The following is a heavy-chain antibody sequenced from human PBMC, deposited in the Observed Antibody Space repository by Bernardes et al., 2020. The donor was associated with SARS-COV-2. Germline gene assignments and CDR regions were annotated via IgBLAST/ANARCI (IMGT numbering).Heavy chain of an antibody. J-gene: IGHJ4*02. Sequence: GGPLSLSCETSGFRFTRHGFHLVRQAPGRGLEWVAAIADTGHNQFYGDFVKGRFTVSRDNSKLYLQMNTLRADDTAVYYCARWDGSGTKYLGYWGQGTLVTVSS. D-gene: IGHD3-10*01. V-gene: IGHV3-33*01. CDR2: IADTGHNQ. CDR1: GFRFTRHG. CDR3: ARWDGSGTKYLGY.